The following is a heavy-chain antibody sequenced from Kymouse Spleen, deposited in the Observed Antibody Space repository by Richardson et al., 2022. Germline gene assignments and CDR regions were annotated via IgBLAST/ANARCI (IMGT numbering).Heavy chain of an antibody. D-gene: IGHD3-10*01. CDR1: GFSLSTSGMC. CDR3: ARIRYLSLLWFGELL*RGLLLLLRYGR. V-gene: IGHV2-70*d01. CDR2: IDWDDDK. J-gene: IGHJ6*02. Sequence: QVTLRESGPALVKPTQTLTLTCTFSGFSLSTSGMCVRWVRQPPGKALEWLALIDWDDDKYYSTSLKTRLTISKDTSKNQVVLTMTNMDPVDTATYYCARIRYLSLLWFGELL*RGLLLLLRYGRLGPRDHGHRLL.